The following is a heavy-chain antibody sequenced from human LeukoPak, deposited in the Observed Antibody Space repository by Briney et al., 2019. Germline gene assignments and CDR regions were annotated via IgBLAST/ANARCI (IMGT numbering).Heavy chain of an antibody. CDR1: GGSISSYY. CDR3: ARGSMYSSGWYYFDY. Sequence: SETLSLTCTVSGGSISSYYWSWIRQPAGKGLEWIGRIYTRGSTNYNPSLKSRVTMSVDTSKNQFSLKLSSVTAADTAVYYCARGSMYSSGWYYFDYWGQGTLVTVSS. CDR2: IYTRGST. D-gene: IGHD6-19*01. V-gene: IGHV4-4*07. J-gene: IGHJ4*02.